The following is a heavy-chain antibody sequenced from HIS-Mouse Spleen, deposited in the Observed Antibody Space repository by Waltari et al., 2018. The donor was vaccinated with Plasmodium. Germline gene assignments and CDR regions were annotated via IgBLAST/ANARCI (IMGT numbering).Heavy chain of an antibody. CDR1: GGSSSGYS. Sequence: QVQLQQWGAGPLKPSQTLSLTCAVYGGSSSGYSWSWIRQTPGKGLEWIGEINHSGSTNYNPSLKSRVTISVDTSKNQFSLKLSSVTAADTAVYYCARGGAVADPFDYWGQGTLVTVSS. D-gene: IGHD6-19*01. J-gene: IGHJ4*02. CDR2: INHSGST. CDR3: ARGGAVADPFDY. V-gene: IGHV4-34*01.